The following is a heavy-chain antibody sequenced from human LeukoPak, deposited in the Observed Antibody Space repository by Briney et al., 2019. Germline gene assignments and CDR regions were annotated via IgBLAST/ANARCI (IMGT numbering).Heavy chain of an antibody. Sequence: ASVKVSCKASGYTFTSYAMHWVRQAPGQRLEWMGWINAGNGNTKYSQKFQGRVTITRDTSASTAYMELSSLRSEDTAVYYCARSGPVSSSWYGGYYYGMDVWGQGTTVTVSS. V-gene: IGHV1-3*01. D-gene: IGHD6-13*01. CDR1: GYTFTSYA. CDR3: ARSGPVSSSWYGGYYYGMDV. CDR2: INAGNGNT. J-gene: IGHJ6*02.